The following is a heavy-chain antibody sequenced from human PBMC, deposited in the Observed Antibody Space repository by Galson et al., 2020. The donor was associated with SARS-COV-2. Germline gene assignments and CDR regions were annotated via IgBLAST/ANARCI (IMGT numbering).Heavy chain of an antibody. CDR3: AKDMGPPSILGSGSYYSDAFDI. Sequence: SLKISCAASGFTFDDYAMHWVRQAPGKGLEWVSGISWNSGSIGYADSVKGRFTISRDNAKNSLYLQMNSLRAEDTALYYCAKDMGPPSILGSGSYYSDAFDIWGQGTMVTVSS. J-gene: IGHJ3*02. CDR2: ISWNSGSI. V-gene: IGHV3-9*01. CDR1: GFTFDDYA. D-gene: IGHD3-10*01.